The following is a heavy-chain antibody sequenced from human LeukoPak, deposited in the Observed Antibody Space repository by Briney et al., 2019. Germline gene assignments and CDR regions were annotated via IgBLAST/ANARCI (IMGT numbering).Heavy chain of an antibody. Sequence: GGSLRLSCAASGFTFRSYAVTWVRQAPGKGLEWVSTISAIGGTTYYADSVKGRFTISRDNSKNTLYLQMNSLRAEDTAVYYCAKARGSSSWSSFDYWGQGTLVTVSS. CDR2: ISAIGGTT. V-gene: IGHV3-23*01. CDR1: GFTFRSYA. J-gene: IGHJ4*02. D-gene: IGHD6-13*01. CDR3: AKARGSSSWSSFDY.